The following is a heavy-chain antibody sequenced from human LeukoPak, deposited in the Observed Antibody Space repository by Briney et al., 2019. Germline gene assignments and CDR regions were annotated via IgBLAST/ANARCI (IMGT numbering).Heavy chain of an antibody. CDR1: GGSISSYY. Sequence: SETLSLTCTVSGGSISSYYWSWIRQPPGKGLEWIGSIYYSGSTYYNPSLKSRVTISVDTSKNQFSLKLSSVTAADTAVYYCARRIGGGYSYGYVGYFDYWGQGTLVTVSS. CDR3: ARRIGGGYSYGYVGYFDY. CDR2: IYYSGST. V-gene: IGHV4-39*01. J-gene: IGHJ4*02. D-gene: IGHD5-18*01.